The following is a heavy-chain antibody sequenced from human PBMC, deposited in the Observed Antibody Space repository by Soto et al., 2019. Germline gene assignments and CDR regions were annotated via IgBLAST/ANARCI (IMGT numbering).Heavy chain of an antibody. J-gene: IGHJ4*02. CDR3: ARDIRGYSRAFDY. Sequence: SETLPLTCTVSGGSISSGDYYWSWIRQPPGKGLEWIGYIYSSGSTNYNPSLKSRVTISLDTSTNQFSLKLTSVTAADTAVYYCARDIRGYSRAFDYWGQRALVTVSS. CDR1: GGSISSGDYY. D-gene: IGHD5-18*01. CDR2: IYSSGST. V-gene: IGHV4-61*08.